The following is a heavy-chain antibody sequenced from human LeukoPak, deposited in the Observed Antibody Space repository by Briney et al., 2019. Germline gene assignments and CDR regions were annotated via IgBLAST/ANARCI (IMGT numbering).Heavy chain of an antibody. CDR3: ATAPSEIGGYYPEYFRH. V-gene: IGHV3-74*01. D-gene: IGHD3-22*01. CDR2: IKSDGGT. Sequence: PGGSLRLSCAASGFTFSTYWMHWVRRAPGQGLVWVSRIKSDGGTNYADSVKGRFTISRDNAKKTVSLQMNSLRPEDTGVYYCATAPSEIGGYYPEYFRHWGQGTLVTVSS. CDR1: GFTFSTYW. J-gene: IGHJ1*01.